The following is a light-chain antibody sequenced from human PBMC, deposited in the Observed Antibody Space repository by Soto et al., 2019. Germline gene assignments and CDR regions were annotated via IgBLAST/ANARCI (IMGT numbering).Light chain of an antibody. Sequence: EIVLTQSPATLSLSPGERATLSCRASESVSIFLAWYQLKPGQAPRLLIHDASNRAAGIPARFSGSGSGTDFTLTISSLEPEDFALYYCQQRYAWPPITVGQGTRLDI. V-gene: IGKV3-11*01. CDR1: ESVSIF. CDR2: DAS. CDR3: QQRYAWPPIT. J-gene: IGKJ5*01.